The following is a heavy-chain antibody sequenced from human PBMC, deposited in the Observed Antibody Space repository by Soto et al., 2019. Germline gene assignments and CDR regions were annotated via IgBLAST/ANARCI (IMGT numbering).Heavy chain of an antibody. V-gene: IGHV4-34*01. J-gene: IGHJ6*02. CDR3: AKDGGDIVATTSYYYGMDV. D-gene: IGHD5-12*01. CDR1: GGSFSGYY. CDR2: INHSGST. Sequence: SETLSLTCAVYGGSFSGYYWSWIRQPPGKGLEWIGEINHSGSTNYNPSLKSRVTISVDTSKNQFSLKLSSVTAEDTAVYYCAKDGGDIVATTSYYYGMDVWGQGTTVTVSS.